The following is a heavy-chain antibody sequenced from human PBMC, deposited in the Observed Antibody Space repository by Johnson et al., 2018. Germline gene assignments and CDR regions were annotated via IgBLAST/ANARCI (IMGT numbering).Heavy chain of an antibody. CDR3: ASPDYYDSSGGAFDI. V-gene: IGHV1-46*01. J-gene: IGHJ3*02. Sequence: VQLVESGAEVKKPGASVKVSCKASGYTFTSYYIHWMRQAPGQGLAWMGIINPSGGSTSYAQKFQGRLTMTRDTSTSTVYMELSSLRSEDPAVYYCASPDYYDSSGGAFDIWGQGTMVTVSS. CDR1: GYTFTSYY. CDR2: INPSGGST. D-gene: IGHD3-22*01.